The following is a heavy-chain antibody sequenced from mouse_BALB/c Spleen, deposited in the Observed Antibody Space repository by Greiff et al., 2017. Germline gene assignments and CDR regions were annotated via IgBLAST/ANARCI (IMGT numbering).Heavy chain of an antibody. CDR2: IDPANGNT. J-gene: IGHJ4*01. CDR3: AEGYDEAMDY. V-gene: IGHV14-3*02. Sequence: DVKLQESGAELVKPGASVKLSCTASGFNIKDTYMHWVKQRPEQGLEWIGRIDPANGNTKYDPKFQGKATITADTSSNTAYLQLSSLTSEDTAVYYCAEGYDEAMDYWGQGTSVTVSS. CDR1: GFNIKDTY. D-gene: IGHD2-14*01.